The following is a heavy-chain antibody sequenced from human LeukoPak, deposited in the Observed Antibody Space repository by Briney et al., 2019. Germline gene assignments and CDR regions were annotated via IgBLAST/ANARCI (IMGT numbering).Heavy chain of an antibody. Sequence: GASVKVSCKASGYTFTVCYMHWVRQTPGQGLEGIGWINPNSGGTNYAQKFQGRVTMTRDTSISTAYMELSRLRSDDTAVYYCARVLITAVAAPLDYWGQGTLVTVSS. CDR1: GYTFTVCY. CDR2: INPNSGGT. V-gene: IGHV1-2*02. CDR3: ARVLITAVAAPLDY. J-gene: IGHJ4*02. D-gene: IGHD6-19*01.